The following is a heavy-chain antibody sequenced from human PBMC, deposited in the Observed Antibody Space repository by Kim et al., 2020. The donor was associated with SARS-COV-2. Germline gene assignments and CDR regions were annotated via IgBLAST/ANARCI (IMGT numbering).Heavy chain of an antibody. Sequence: GGSLRLSCSASGFAFDSYAMGWVRQAPGKGLEWVSTISGGGHNTHYTDSVRGRFTISRDNSKNALFLQMNSLRAEDTAIYYCDGADFWGQGTLVTVSP. V-gene: IGHV3-23*01. J-gene: IGHJ4*02. CDR1: GFAFDSYA. CDR3: DGADF. CDR2: ISGGGHNT. D-gene: IGHD3-10*01.